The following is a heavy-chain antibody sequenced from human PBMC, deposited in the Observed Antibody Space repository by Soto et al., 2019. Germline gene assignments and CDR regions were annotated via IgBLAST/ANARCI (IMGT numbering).Heavy chain of an antibody. CDR1: GGSISSGDYY. CDR2: IYYSGST. J-gene: IGHJ3*02. Sequence: SETLSLTCTVSGGSISSGDYYWSWIRQPPGKGLEWIGYIYYSGSTYYNPSLKSRVTIPVDTSKNQFSLKLSSVTAADTAVYYCARVGRVATITYLDAFDIWGQGTMVTVSS. CDR3: ARVGRVATITYLDAFDI. V-gene: IGHV4-30-4*01. D-gene: IGHD5-12*01.